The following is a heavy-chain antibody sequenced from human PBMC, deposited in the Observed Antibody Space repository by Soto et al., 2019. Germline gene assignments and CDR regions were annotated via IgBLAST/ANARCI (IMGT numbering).Heavy chain of an antibody. D-gene: IGHD2-15*01. CDR1: GGSISSYY. J-gene: IGHJ4*02. CDR2: IYYSGST. Sequence: PSETLSLTCTVSGGSISSYYWSWIRQPPGKGLEWIGYIYYSGSTNYNPSLKSRVTISVDTSKNQFSLKLSSVTAADTAVYYCARGVFLRGFRGYCSGGSCFNFDYWGQGTLVTVSS. V-gene: IGHV4-59*01. CDR3: ARGVFLRGFRGYCSGGSCFNFDY.